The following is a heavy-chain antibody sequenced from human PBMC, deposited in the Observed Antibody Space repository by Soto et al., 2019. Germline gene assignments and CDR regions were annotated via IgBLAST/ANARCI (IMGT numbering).Heavy chain of an antibody. CDR1: GFTFSSYG. Sequence: GGSLRLSCAASGFTFSSYGMHWVRQAPGKGLEWVAVIWYDGSNKYYADSVKGRFTISRDNSKNTLYLQMNSLRAEDTAVYYCARGGIAAAGTKYWGQGTLVTVSS. J-gene: IGHJ4*02. V-gene: IGHV3-33*01. CDR3: ARGGIAAAGTKY. CDR2: IWYDGSNK. D-gene: IGHD6-13*01.